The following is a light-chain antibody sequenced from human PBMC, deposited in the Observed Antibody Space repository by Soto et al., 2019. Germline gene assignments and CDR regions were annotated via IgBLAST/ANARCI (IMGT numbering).Light chain of an antibody. CDR3: QQYDNLPYT. CDR2: DAS. Sequence: PMTQSPSSLSASVGDRVTITCQASQDISNYLNWYQQKPGKAPKLLIYDASNLETGAPSRFSGSGSGTDFTFTSSSLQPEDIATYYCQQYDNLPYTFGQGTKLEIK. CDR1: QDISNY. V-gene: IGKV1-33*01. J-gene: IGKJ2*01.